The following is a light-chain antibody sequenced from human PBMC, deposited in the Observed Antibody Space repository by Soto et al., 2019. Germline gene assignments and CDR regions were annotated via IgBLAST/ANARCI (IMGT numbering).Light chain of an antibody. J-gene: IGLJ7*01. Sequence: QSALTQPASVPGPPGQWFTTSGPGTTGVVGSYNLVSWYQRYPGKAPKLMIYEGSKRPSGISNRFSGSKSGYTASLTISGLQAEDEADYYCCSYARSGSFVFGTGTQLTVL. CDR1: TGVVGSYNL. CDR2: EGS. CDR3: CSYARSGSFV. V-gene: IGLV2-23*01.